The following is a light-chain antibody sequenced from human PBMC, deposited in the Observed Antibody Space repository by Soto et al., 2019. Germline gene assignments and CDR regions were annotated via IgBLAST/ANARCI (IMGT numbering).Light chain of an antibody. CDR1: QSVSSTH. CDR3: KQYGSSPGT. Sequence: EIVLTQSPGTLPLSPGERATLSCRASQSVSSTHLAWYQQKPGQAPRLLIYGASSRATGIPDRFSGSRSGTYFTLTISRREPEDFAVYYCKQYGSSPGTFGQGTKVEIK. J-gene: IGKJ1*01. V-gene: IGKV3-20*01. CDR2: GAS.